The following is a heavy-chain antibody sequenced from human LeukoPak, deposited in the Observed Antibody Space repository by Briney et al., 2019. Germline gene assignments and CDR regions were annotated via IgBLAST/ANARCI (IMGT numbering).Heavy chain of an antibody. V-gene: IGHV4-38-2*02. CDR3: ARDSGYSYGFDY. CDR1: GYSISSGYY. CDR2: IYHSGST. J-gene: IGHJ4*02. D-gene: IGHD5-18*01. Sequence: PSETLSLTCTVSGYSISSGYYWGWVRPPPGKGLEWIGSIYHSGSTYYNPSLKSRVTISVDTSKNQFSLKLSSVTAADTAVYYCARDSGYSYGFDYWGQGTLVTVSS.